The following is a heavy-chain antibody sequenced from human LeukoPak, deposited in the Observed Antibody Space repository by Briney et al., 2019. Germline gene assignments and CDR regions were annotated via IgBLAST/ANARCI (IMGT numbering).Heavy chain of an antibody. J-gene: IGHJ4*02. Sequence: GGSLRLSCAASGFTFSSYSMNWVRQAPGKGLEWVSSISSSSSYIYYADSAKGRFTISRDNAKNSLYLQMNSLRAEDTAVYYCARDTTFGVMDYWGQGTLVTVSS. CDR3: ARDTTFGVMDY. V-gene: IGHV3-21*01. CDR1: GFTFSSYS. CDR2: ISSSSSYI. D-gene: IGHD3-3*01.